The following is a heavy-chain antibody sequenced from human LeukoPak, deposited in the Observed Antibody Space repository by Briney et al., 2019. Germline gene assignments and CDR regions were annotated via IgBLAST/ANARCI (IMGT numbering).Heavy chain of an antibody. Sequence: ASVKVSCKASGYTFTSYGISWVRQAPGQGLEWMGWISAYNGNTNYAQKLQGRVTMTRNTSISTAYMELSSLRSEDTAVYYCARGGITVSFDYWGQGTLVTVSS. D-gene: IGHD4-11*01. V-gene: IGHV1-18*01. CDR1: GYTFTSYG. CDR2: ISAYNGNT. CDR3: ARGGITVSFDY. J-gene: IGHJ4*02.